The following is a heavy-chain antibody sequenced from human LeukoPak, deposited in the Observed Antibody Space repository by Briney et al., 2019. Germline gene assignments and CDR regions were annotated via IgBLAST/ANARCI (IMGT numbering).Heavy chain of an antibody. CDR3: ARGPPIAVATRAFDI. V-gene: IGHV4-34*01. Sequence: SETLSLTCAVYGGSFSGYYWSRIRQPPGKGLEWIGEINHSGSTNYNPSLKSRVTISVDTSKNQFSLKLSSVTAADTAVYYCARGPPIAVATRAFDIWGQGTMVTVSS. D-gene: IGHD6-19*01. CDR2: INHSGST. CDR1: GGSFSGYY. J-gene: IGHJ3*02.